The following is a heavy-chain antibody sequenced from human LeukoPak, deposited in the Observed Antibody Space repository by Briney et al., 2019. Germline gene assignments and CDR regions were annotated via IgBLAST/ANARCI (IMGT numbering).Heavy chain of an antibody. Sequence: GGSLRLFCEASRFPFSIYSMNWAPEASRKGLEWVADISSSSISIYHADSVKGRFTISRDNAKNSLYLQMNSLRAEDTAVYYCARATGDGMDVWGQGTTVTVSS. CDR3: ARATGDGMDV. D-gene: IGHD3-9*01. V-gene: IGHV3-48*01. CDR1: RFPFSIYS. J-gene: IGHJ6*02. CDR2: ISSSSISI.